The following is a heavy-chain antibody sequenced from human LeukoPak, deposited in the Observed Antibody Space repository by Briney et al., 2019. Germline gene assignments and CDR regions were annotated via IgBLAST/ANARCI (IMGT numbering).Heavy chain of an antibody. CDR3: ARVVGATEYFDY. Sequence: GASVKVSXKASGYTFTGYYMHWVRQAPGQGLEWMGWINPNSGGTNYAQKFQGRVTMTRDTSISTAYMELSRLRSDDTAVYYCARVVGATEYFDYWGQGTLVTVSS. CDR1: GYTFTGYY. D-gene: IGHD1-26*01. J-gene: IGHJ4*02. V-gene: IGHV1-2*02. CDR2: INPNSGGT.